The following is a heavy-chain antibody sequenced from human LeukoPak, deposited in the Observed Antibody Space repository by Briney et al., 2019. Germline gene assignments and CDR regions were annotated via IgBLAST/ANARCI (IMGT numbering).Heavy chain of an antibody. J-gene: IGHJ4*02. D-gene: IGHD3-10*01. CDR3: ARDGYYYGSGSYYPDY. CDR2: ISYDGSNE. Sequence: PGRSLRLSCAASGFTFSSYAMHWVRQAPGKGLEWVAVISYDGSNEYYADSVKGRFTISRDNSKNTLYLQMNSLRAEDTAVYYCARDGYYYGSGSYYPDYWGQGTLVTVSS. CDR1: GFTFSSYA. V-gene: IGHV3-30*04.